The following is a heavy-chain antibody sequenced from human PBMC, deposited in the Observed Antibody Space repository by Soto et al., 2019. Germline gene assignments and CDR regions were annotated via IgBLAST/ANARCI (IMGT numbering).Heavy chain of an antibody. V-gene: IGHV1-69*01. D-gene: IGHD2-2*01. Sequence: QVQLVQSGAEVKKPGSSVKVSCKASGGTFGSYAISWVRQAPGQGLEWMGGVIPIPGTANYAQKFQGRVTIAADESRSTASMELSRLRSEDTAVYYCARSQGSSTSLELYYYYYYGMDVWGKGTTVTVSS. CDR2: VIPIPGTA. J-gene: IGHJ6*04. CDR3: ARSQGSSTSLELYYYYYYGMDV. CDR1: GGTFGSYA.